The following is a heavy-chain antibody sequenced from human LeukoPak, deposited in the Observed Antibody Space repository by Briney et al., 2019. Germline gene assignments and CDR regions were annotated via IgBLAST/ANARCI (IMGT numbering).Heavy chain of an antibody. D-gene: IGHD6-19*01. J-gene: IGHJ3*02. CDR2: ISSNGGST. Sequence: GGSLRLSCSASGFTFGSYAMHWVRQAPGKGLEYVSAISSNGGSTYYADSVKGRFTISRDNAKNSLYLQMNSQRAKDTAVYYCARDHIAVAGPDAFDIWGQGTMVTVSS. CDR1: GFTFGSYA. CDR3: ARDHIAVAGPDAFDI. V-gene: IGHV3-64*04.